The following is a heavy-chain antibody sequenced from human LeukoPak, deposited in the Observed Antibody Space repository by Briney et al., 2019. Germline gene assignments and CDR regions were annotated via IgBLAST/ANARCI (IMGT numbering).Heavy chain of an antibody. J-gene: IGHJ5*02. Sequence: SETLSLTCTVSGGSISSYYWSWIRQPPGKGLEWIGYIHHTGSAYYNPSLKSRVTISVDRSKNQFSLKLSSVTAADTAMYFCARTPTYCGGDCYYFDPWGQGTLVTVSS. D-gene: IGHD2-21*02. V-gene: IGHV4-59*12. CDR3: ARTPTYCGGDCYYFDP. CDR2: IHHTGSA. CDR1: GGSISSYY.